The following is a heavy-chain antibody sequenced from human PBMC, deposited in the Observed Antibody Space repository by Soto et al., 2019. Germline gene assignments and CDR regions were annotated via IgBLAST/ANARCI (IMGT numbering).Heavy chain of an antibody. D-gene: IGHD3-16*01. Sequence: EVKLVDSGGGPVQPGGSLTLSCAASGFTLSIYEIYWVRQAPGKGLVWVSRINSDGSSTSYADSVKGRFTVSRDNAKNTVHLQMNSLREEDTAVYYCTRNGGGLDYWGQGTLVTVSS. V-gene: IGHV3-74*01. CDR2: INSDGSST. CDR1: GFTLSIYE. CDR3: TRNGGGLDY. J-gene: IGHJ4*02.